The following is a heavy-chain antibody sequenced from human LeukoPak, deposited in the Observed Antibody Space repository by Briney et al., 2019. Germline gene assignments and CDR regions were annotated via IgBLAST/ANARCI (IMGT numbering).Heavy chain of an antibody. CDR2: VYSSGST. D-gene: IGHD3-16*01. V-gene: IGHV4-59*12. Sequence: SETLSLTCTVSGGSISSYYWSWIRQPPGKGLEWIGYVYSSGSTYYNPSLKSRVTISVDRSKNQFSLKLSSVTAADTAVYYCARASRGIWVYWGQGTLVTVSS. J-gene: IGHJ4*02. CDR1: GGSISSYY. CDR3: ARASRGIWVY.